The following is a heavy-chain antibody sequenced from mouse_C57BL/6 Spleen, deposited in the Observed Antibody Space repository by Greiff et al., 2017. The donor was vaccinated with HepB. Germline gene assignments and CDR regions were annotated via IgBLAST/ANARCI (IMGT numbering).Heavy chain of an antibody. CDR1: GFTFSSYA. CDR2: ISSGGDYI. V-gene: IGHV5-9-1*02. J-gene: IGHJ2*01. Sequence: EVQRVESGEGLVKPGGSLKLSCAASGFTFSSYAMSWVRQTPEKRLEWVAYISSGGDYIYYADTVKGRFTISRDNARNTLYLQMSSLKSEDTAMYYCTRETAQATWFDYWGQGTTLTVSS. CDR3: TRETAQATWFDY. D-gene: IGHD3-2*02.